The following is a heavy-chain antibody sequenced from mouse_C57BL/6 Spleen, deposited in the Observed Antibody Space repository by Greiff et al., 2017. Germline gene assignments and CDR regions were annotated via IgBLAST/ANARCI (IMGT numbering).Heavy chain of an antibody. V-gene: IGHV5-17*01. CDR1: GFTFSDYG. CDR3: ANYDGFAY. J-gene: IGHJ3*01. Sequence: EVQGVESGGGLVKPGGSLKLSCAASGFTFSDYGMHWVRQAPEKGLEWVAYISRGSSTIYYADTVKGRFTISRANAKNTLFLQMTSLRSEDTAMYYCANYDGFAYWGQGSLVTVSA. CDR2: ISRGSSTI. D-gene: IGHD2-4*01.